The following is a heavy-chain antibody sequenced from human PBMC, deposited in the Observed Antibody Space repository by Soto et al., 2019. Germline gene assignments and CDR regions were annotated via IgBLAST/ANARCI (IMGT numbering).Heavy chain of an antibody. D-gene: IGHD4-17*01. CDR3: ARGPIYGGNSGYFDY. V-gene: IGHV1-69*02. CDR1: GGTFSSYT. Sequence: QVQLVQSGAEVKKPGSSVKVSCKASGGTFSSYTISWVRQAPGQGLEWMGRIIPSLGIANYAQKFQGRVTITADKSTSTAYMEVSSLRSEDTAVYYRARGPIYGGNSGYFDYWGQGTLVTVS. J-gene: IGHJ4*02. CDR2: IIPSLGIA.